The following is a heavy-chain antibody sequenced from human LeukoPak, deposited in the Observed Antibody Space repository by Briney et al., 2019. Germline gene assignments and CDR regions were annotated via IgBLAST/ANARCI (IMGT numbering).Heavy chain of an antibody. V-gene: IGHV3-30*03. CDR2: ISYDGSQT. D-gene: IGHD3-10*01. J-gene: IGHJ4*02. CDR1: GFIFSSDG. Sequence: GGSLRLSCAASGFIFSSDGMNWVRQAPGKGLEWVAVISYDGSQTNYADSVKGRFTISRDNSKNALYLQMNSLRAEDTAVYYCASMLGVWFGELTDVDYWGQGALVTVSS. CDR3: ASMLGVWFGELTDVDY.